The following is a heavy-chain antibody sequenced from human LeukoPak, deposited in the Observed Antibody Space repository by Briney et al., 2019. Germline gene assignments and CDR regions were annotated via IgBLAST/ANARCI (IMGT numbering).Heavy chain of an antibody. V-gene: IGHV1-69*05. CDR3: ARRGPRYCSSTSCSSDAFDI. D-gene: IGHD2-2*01. CDR2: IIPIFGTA. Sequence: SVKVSCKASGDTFSSYAISWVRQAPGQGLEWMGGIIPIFGTANYAQKFQGRVTITTDESTSTAYMELSSLRSEDTAVYYCARRGPRYCSSTSCSSDAFDIWGQGTMVTVSS. CDR1: GDTFSSYA. J-gene: IGHJ3*02.